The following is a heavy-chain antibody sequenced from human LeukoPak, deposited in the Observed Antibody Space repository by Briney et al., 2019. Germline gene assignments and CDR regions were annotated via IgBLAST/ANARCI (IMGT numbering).Heavy chain of an antibody. CDR3: TREALGFCSGGSCVHWFDP. CDR1: GGSVTSVSNY. CDR2: IYYSGST. Sequence: SETLSLTCTVSGGSVTSVSNYWSWIRQSPGKGLEWIGYIYYSGSTNYNPSLESRVTTSVDTSKNQFSLKMRSVTAADTAVYYCTREALGFCSGGSCVHWFDPWGQGTLVTVSS. V-gene: IGHV4-61*01. D-gene: IGHD2-15*01. J-gene: IGHJ5*02.